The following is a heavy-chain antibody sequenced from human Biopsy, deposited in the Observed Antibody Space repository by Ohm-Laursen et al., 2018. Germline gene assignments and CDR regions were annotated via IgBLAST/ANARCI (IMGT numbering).Heavy chain of an antibody. CDR3: ATPFQYYDSWGGYPPFDH. Sequence: SSVKVSCKASGGTFSNYAISWVRQAPGEGLEWMGGIIAVSGLVNYAPKFQGRVSITADKSTTIAYMELSNLKSEDTAVYYCATPFQYYDSWGGYPPFDHWGQGTLVTVSS. D-gene: IGHD3-3*01. CDR2: IIAVSGLV. J-gene: IGHJ4*02. CDR1: GGTFSNYA. V-gene: IGHV1-69*17.